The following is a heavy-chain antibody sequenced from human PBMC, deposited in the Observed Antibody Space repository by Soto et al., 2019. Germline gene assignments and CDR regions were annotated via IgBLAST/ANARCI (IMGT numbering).Heavy chain of an antibody. V-gene: IGHV3-15*07. D-gene: IGHD3-22*01. Sequence: GGSLRLSCAASGFTFSNAWINWVRQAPGKGLEWVGRIKSKTDGGTTDYAEPVKGRFAISRDDSNNMVYLQMNSLKIEDTAVYYCTTDSYSTIIIVRFDYWGHGTLVTDSS. CDR3: TTDSYSTIIIVRFDY. CDR2: IKSKTDGGTT. J-gene: IGHJ4*01. CDR1: GFTFSNAW.